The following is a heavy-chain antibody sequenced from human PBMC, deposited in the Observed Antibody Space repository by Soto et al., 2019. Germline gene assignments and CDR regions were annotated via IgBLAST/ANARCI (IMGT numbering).Heavy chain of an antibody. CDR3: ARISIAVAGTYYYYYMDV. CDR2: IDWDDDK. CDR1: GFSLSTSGMC. J-gene: IGHJ6*03. D-gene: IGHD6-19*01. Sequence: SGPTLVNPTQTLTLTCTFSGFSLSTSGMCVSWIRQPPGKALEWLARIDWDDDKYYSTSLKTRLTISKDTSKNQVVLTMTNMDPVDTATYYCARISIAVAGTYYYYYMDVWGKGTTVTVSS. V-gene: IGHV2-70*11.